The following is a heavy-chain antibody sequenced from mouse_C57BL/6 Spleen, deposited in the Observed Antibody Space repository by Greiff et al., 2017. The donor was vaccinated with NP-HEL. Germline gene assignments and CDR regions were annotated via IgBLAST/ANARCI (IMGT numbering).Heavy chain of an antibody. Sequence: QVQLKQSGPELVKPGASVKISCKASGYAFSSSWMNWVKQRPGKGLEWIGRIYPGDGDTNYNGKFKGQATLTADKSSSTAYMQLSSLTSEDSAVYFCARGTTVVATDWYFDVWGTGTTVTVSS. V-gene: IGHV1-82*01. CDR1: GYAFSSSW. CDR3: ARGTTVVATDWYFDV. D-gene: IGHD1-1*01. CDR2: IYPGDGDT. J-gene: IGHJ1*03.